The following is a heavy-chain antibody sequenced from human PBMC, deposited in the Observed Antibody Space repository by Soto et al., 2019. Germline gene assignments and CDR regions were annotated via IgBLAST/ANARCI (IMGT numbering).Heavy chain of an antibody. V-gene: IGHV3-33*01. J-gene: IGHJ4*02. CDR1: GFTFSRHG. CDR3: ARDDDYPDNGFDY. D-gene: IGHD4-17*01. CDR2: ILNDASGH. Sequence: QVQLVESGGGVVQPGTSRRLSCAASGFTFSRHGMPWVRQTPGKGLEWLAVILNDASGHWYADSVKGRFTISRDNFENTLYLQMNGLRLEDTAMYYCARDDDYPDNGFDYWGQGTLVTVSS.